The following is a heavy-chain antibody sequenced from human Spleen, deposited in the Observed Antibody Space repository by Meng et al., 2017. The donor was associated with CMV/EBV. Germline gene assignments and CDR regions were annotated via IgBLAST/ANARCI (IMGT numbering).Heavy chain of an antibody. CDR1: GFTFSPYS. V-gene: IGHV3-21*04. CDR2: ISSSSTYI. J-gene: IGHJ6*02. D-gene: IGHD3-3*01. CDR3: ARAPPPYDFWTTYYYGMDV. Sequence: GESLKISCVASGFTFSPYSMNWVRQAPGKGLEWVSSISSSSTYIHYADSVNGRFTVSRDNSKNTLYLQMNSLRAEDTAVYYCARAPPPYDFWTTYYYGMDVWGQGTTVTVSS.